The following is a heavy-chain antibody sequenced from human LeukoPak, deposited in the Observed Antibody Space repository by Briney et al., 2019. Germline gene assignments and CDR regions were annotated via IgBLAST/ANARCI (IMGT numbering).Heavy chain of an antibody. J-gene: IGHJ3*02. CDR3: ARDISGGSHVFDI. V-gene: IGHV4-59*08. CDR1: GGSISGYS. Sequence: SETLSLTCTVSGGSISGYSWNWIRQPPGKGLEWIGSIYYSGRTIYNPSLESRVTISVDTSKNQFSLQLNSVTAADTAVYYCARDISGGSHVFDIWGQGTMVTVSS. D-gene: IGHD3-3*02. CDR2: IYYSGRT.